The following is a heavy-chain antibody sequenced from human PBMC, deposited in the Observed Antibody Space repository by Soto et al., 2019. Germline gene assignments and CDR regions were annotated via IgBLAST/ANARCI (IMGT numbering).Heavy chain of an antibody. Sequence: PGESLKISCAASGFTFSSYGMHWVRQAPGKGLEWVAVIWYDGSNKYYADSVKGRFTISRDNSKNTLYLQMNSLRAEDTAVYYCASQATVTAYYYYYMDVWGKGTTVTVSS. CDR1: GFTFSSYG. CDR2: IWYDGSNK. V-gene: IGHV3-33*01. J-gene: IGHJ6*03. CDR3: ASQATVTAYYYYYMDV. D-gene: IGHD2-21*02.